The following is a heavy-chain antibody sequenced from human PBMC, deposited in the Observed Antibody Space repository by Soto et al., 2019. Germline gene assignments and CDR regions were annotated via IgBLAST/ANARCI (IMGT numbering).Heavy chain of an antibody. Sequence: LRLSCAASGFTFSSYSMNWVRQAPGKGLEWVSSISSSSSYIYYADSVKGRFTISRDNAKNSLYLQMNSLRAEDTAVYYCARDRKLSLYYYYYYGMDVWGQGTTVTVSS. V-gene: IGHV3-21*01. J-gene: IGHJ6*02. CDR3: ARDRKLSLYYYYYYGMDV. D-gene: IGHD5-18*01. CDR1: GFTFSSYS. CDR2: ISSSSSYI.